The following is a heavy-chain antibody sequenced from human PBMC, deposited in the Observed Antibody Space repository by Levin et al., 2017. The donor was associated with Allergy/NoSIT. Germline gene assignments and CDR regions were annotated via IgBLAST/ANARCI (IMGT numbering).Heavy chain of an antibody. CDR3: ARAEVGSEH. CDR2: IYSSGSA. V-gene: IGHV4-61*02. Sequence: SETLSLTCKVSGGSISSGSYYWSWIRQPAAQGLEWIGRIYSSGSANYNPSLKSRVTISVDTSKNQFALKLSSVTAADTAVYYCARAEVGSEHWGQGTLVTVSS. CDR1: GGSISSGSYY. J-gene: IGHJ4*02. D-gene: IGHD3-10*01.